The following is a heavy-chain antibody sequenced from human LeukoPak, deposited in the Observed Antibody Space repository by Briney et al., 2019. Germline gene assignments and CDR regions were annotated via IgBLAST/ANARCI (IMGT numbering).Heavy chain of an antibody. J-gene: IGHJ4*02. V-gene: IGHV3-53*01. D-gene: IGHD1-26*01. CDR1: GFTVSKNY. CDR2: IYSGGDT. CDR3: ARDLWQLGYFDY. Sequence: GGSLRLSCAASGFTVSKNYMSWVRQAPGKGLEWVSLIYSGGDTYYADSVKGRFTISRDNSKNTLYLQMNSLTAEDTAVYYCARDLWQLGYFDYWGQGTLVTVSS.